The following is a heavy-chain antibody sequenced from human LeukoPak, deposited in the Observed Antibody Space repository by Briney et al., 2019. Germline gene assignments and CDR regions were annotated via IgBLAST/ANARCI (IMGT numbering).Heavy chain of an antibody. J-gene: IGHJ4*02. CDR3: ARETTTSGSPFDY. D-gene: IGHD6-19*01. CDR1: GFTFSAFW. CDR2: INSDGSST. Sequence: GGSLRLSCAASGFTFSAFWMHWVRQAPGKGLVWVSRINSDGSSTTYADSVKGRFTVSRDNAKNTLYLQMDSLRAEDSAVYYCARETTTSGSPFDYWGQGTLVTVSS. V-gene: IGHV3-74*01.